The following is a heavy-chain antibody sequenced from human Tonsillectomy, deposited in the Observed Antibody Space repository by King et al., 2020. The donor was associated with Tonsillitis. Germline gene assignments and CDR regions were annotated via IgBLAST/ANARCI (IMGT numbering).Heavy chain of an antibody. J-gene: IGHJ4*02. CDR1: GGLFRNQG. Sequence: QLVQSGSEVKRPGSSVRVSCKASGGLFRNQGISWVRQAPGQSFEWMGRIVPSLGTTSYANYEAKFRGRVTITADNSTNTAYVDLRDLRVEDTAVYYCSRHDEDDSESWCYGLMHSWGQGTLVTVTS. D-gene: IGHD1-26*01. CDR3: SRHDEDDSESWCYGLMHS. CDR2: IVPSLGTT. V-gene: IGHV1-69*04.